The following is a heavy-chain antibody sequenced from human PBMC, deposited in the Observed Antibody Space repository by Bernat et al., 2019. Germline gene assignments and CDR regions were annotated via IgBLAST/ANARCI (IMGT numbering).Heavy chain of an antibody. Sequence: VQLVQPVSEVEKPGASVLVSCKASGYTFTTYFIHWVRQAPGQGLEWMGYIHAGNGGTKYSENFQGRVTITRDTSASTGYMELSSLTSEDTAVYYCARTSSVSNWRDPWGQGTLV. CDR3: ARTSSVSNWRDP. D-gene: IGHD6-25*01. CDR1: GYTFTTYF. J-gene: IGHJ5*02. V-gene: IGHV1-3*01. CDR2: IHAGNGGT.